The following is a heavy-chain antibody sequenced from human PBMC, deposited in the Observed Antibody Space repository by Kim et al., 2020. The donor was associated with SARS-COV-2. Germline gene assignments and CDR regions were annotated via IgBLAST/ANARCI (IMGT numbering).Heavy chain of an antibody. Sequence: GESLRLSCAASGFTFSSYAMSWVRQAPGKGLEWVSAISGSGGSTYYADSVKGRFTISRDNSKNTLYLQMNSLRAEDTAVYYCAKYVLRIKGHFDYWGQGTLVTVSS. J-gene: IGHJ4*02. CDR2: ISGSGGST. D-gene: IGHD4-17*01. CDR1: GFTFSSYA. V-gene: IGHV3-23*01. CDR3: AKYVLRIKGHFDY.